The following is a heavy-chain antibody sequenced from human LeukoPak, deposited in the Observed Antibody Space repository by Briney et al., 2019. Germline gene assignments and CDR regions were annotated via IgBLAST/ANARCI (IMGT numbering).Heavy chain of an antibody. Sequence: PGGSLRLSCAASGFTFSSFAMSWVRQAPGKGLEWVAAISHSGGTTYYADSVKGRFTISRDNAESTLYLQMNSLKTEDTAVYYCTTYSPYCSSTGCYRYYYYMDVWGKGTTVTISS. CDR2: ISHSGGTT. CDR3: TTYSPYCSSTGCYRYYYYMDV. CDR1: GFTFSSFA. J-gene: IGHJ6*03. V-gene: IGHV3-23*01. D-gene: IGHD2-2*01.